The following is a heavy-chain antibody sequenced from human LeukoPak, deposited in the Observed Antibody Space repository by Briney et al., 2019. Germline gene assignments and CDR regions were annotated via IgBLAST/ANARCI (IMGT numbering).Heavy chain of an antibody. D-gene: IGHD1-1*01. CDR1: GFTFSTSM. CDR3: VRELAY. CDR2: ISSDSGAI. J-gene: IGHJ4*02. V-gene: IGHV3-48*01. Sequence: GGSLRLSCAASGFTFSTSMMNWVRPAPGKGLGWLSYISSDSGAIYYADSVQGRFTISRDDAQKSLDLQMNSLGVEDSAVYYCVRELAYWGQGALVTVSS.